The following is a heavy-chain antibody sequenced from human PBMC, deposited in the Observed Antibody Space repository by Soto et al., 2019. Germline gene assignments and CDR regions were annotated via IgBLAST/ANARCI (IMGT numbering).Heavy chain of an antibody. Sequence: QVQLVQSGAEVKKPGASVKVSCKASGYTFTSYGISWVRQAPGQGLEWMGRISAYNGNTNYAQKLQGRVTMTTDTPTSTASMELRSLRSDDTAVYYCARVVGALGHWFDPWGQGTLVTVSS. V-gene: IGHV1-18*01. CDR2: ISAYNGNT. CDR3: ARVVGALGHWFDP. CDR1: GYTFTSYG. D-gene: IGHD1-26*01. J-gene: IGHJ5*02.